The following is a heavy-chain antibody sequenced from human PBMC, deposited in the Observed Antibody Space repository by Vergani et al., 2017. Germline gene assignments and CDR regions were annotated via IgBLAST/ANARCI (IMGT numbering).Heavy chain of an antibody. J-gene: IGHJ4*02. CDR1: GGSISSYC. CDR2: IYYSGST. Sequence: QVQLQESGPGLVKPSETLSLTCTVSGGSISSYCWSWIRQPPGKGLEWIGYIYYSGSTNYNPSLKSRVTISVDTSKNQFSLKLSSVTAADTAVYYCAREVGDFWSGSPLYYFDYWGQGTLVTVSS. D-gene: IGHD3-3*01. V-gene: IGHV4-59*01. CDR3: AREVGDFWSGSPLYYFDY.